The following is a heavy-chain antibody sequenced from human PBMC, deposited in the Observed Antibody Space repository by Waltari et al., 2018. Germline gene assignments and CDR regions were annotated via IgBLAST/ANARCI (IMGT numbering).Heavy chain of an antibody. J-gene: IGHJ4*02. CDR2: INWNSGNI. D-gene: IGHD3-3*01. CDR3: TSDAFGNSIGGVFDY. V-gene: IGHV3-9*01. Sequence: EVQLVESGGGLVQPGRSLRLSCVGSGFSFADRAMQWVRQVPGKGLGVVSGINWNSGNIGYADSVKGRFTISRDNAKNSRYLQINSVRTEDTALYYCTSDAFGNSIGGVFDYWGQGTLVNVSS. CDR1: GFSFADRA.